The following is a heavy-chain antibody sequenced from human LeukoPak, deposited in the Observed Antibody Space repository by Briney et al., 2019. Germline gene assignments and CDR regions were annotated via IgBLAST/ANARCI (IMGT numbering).Heavy chain of an antibody. V-gene: IGHV4-38-2*01. CDR1: GYSITSGYY. CDR2: IYHSGST. D-gene: IGHD4-11*01. CDR3: ARRYSNYFFDY. Sequence: SETLSLTCAVSGYSITSGYYWAWIRQPPGKGLEWIGNIYHSGSTYYNASLKSRVTTSVDTSKNQFSLKLSSVTAADTAVYYCARRYSNYFFDYWGQGTLVTVSS. J-gene: IGHJ4*02.